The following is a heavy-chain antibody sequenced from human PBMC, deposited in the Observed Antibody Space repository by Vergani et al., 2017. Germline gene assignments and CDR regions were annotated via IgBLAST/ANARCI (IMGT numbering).Heavy chain of an antibody. CDR3: ARQFWGGGGYRFDH. Sequence: QLQLQESGPGLLKPSETLSLTCSVSGTSISGSSDYWGWIRQPPGKGLEWIGSIFYTGTSYYNPSLESRATNSVDTSKNQFSLKLKSVTAADTAVYYCARQFWGGGGYRFDHRGQGTLGTVSS. CDR2: IFYTGTS. D-gene: IGHD3-16*01. CDR1: GTSISGSSDY. J-gene: IGHJ4*02. V-gene: IGHV4-39*01.